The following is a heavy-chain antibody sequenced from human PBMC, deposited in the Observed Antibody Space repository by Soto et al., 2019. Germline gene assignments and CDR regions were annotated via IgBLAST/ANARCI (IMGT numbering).Heavy chain of an antibody. J-gene: IGHJ5*02. Sequence: GGSLRLSCTASGFTFSSYSMNWVRQAPGKGLEWVSSISSSSSYIYYADSVKGRFTISRDNAKNSLYLQMNSLRAEDTAVYYCASIPVTTTYWLDPWGQGTLVTVSS. V-gene: IGHV3-21*01. CDR3: ASIPVTTTYWLDP. D-gene: IGHD4-17*01. CDR1: GFTFSSYS. CDR2: ISSSSSYI.